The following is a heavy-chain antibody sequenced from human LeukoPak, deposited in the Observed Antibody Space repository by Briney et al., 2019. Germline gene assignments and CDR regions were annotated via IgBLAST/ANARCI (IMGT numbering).Heavy chain of an antibody. D-gene: IGHD1-26*01. CDR1: GGTFSMYA. V-gene: IGHV1-69*05. Sequence: SVKASCKTSGGTFSMYAISWVRQAPGQGLEGMGRIIPMFGTAYYAQNFQDRVTIITDDSTTIAYMRLSSLRFEDTAVYYCARDSYNGSYYDPWGQGTLVAVSS. J-gene: IGHJ5*02. CDR3: ARDSYNGSYYDP. CDR2: IIPMFGTA.